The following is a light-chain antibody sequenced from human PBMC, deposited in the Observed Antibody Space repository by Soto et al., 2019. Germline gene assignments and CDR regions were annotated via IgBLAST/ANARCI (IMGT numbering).Light chain of an antibody. Sequence: EIVLTQSPGTLSLSPGERATLSCRASQIVSSDHLAWYQQKPGQAPRLLIYGASNRPIGIPDRFSGSGSGTYFTLTISRLEPEDLAVYYCQQYGSSPPYTFGQGTKLEIK. CDR3: QQYGSSPPYT. J-gene: IGKJ2*01. V-gene: IGKV3-20*01. CDR2: GAS. CDR1: QIVSSDH.